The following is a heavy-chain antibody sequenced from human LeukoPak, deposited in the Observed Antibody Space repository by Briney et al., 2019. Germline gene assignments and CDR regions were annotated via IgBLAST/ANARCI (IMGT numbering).Heavy chain of an antibody. CDR2: IYYSGST. D-gene: IGHD3-10*01. Sequence: SETLSLTCTVSGGSISSGGYYWSWIRQHPGKGLEWIGYIYYSGSTNYNPSLKSRVTISVDTSNNQFSLKLSSVTAADTAVYYCARDFHYFGSGSYFPADAFDIWGQGTMVTVSS. CDR3: ARDFHYFGSGSYFPADAFDI. J-gene: IGHJ3*02. V-gene: IGHV4-31*03. CDR1: GGSISSGGYY.